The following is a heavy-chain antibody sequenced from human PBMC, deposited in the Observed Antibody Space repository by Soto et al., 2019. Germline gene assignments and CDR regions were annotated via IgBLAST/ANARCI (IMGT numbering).Heavy chain of an antibody. J-gene: IGHJ5*02. Sequence: QEQLVQSGAEVREPGASVKVSCKASGYTFASHDITWVRQTAGQGLEYMGWMNPISERSKTTYLPNFRVRVIMTRETSLETAYFALRVRRSDDTVGYFCAKGATAYYDFRNNPRGDWLDLWGQGTLVTGSS. CDR2: MNPISERSKT. V-gene: IGHV1-8*01. CDR1: GYTFASHD. D-gene: IGHD3-16*01. CDR3: AKGATAYYDFRNNPRGDWLDL.